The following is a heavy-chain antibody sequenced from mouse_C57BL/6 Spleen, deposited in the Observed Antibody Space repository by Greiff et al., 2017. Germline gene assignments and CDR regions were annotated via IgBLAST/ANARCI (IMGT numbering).Heavy chain of an antibody. V-gene: IGHV1-69*01. CDR1: GYTFTSYW. D-gene: IGHD2-5*01. Sequence: QVQLQQPGAELVMPGASVKLSCKASGYTFTSYWMHWVKQRPGQGLEWIGEIDPSDSYTNYNQKFKGKSTLTVDKSSSTAYMQLSSLTSEDSAVYYCARDYSKGGYWYFEVWGTGTTVTVSS. CDR2: IDPSDSYT. CDR3: ARDYSKGGYWYFEV. J-gene: IGHJ1*03.